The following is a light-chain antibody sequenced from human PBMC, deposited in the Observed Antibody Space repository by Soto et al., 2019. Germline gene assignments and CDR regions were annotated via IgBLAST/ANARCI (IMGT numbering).Light chain of an antibody. Sequence: DIQMTQSPSSLSASVGDRVTITCRASQDISHFLAWYQQKPGKVPKLLIYAASTLQSGVPSRFSGSGSGTDFTLTISSLQPEDVATYYCQKYFGALRTFGGGTSVEIK. V-gene: IGKV1-27*01. J-gene: IGKJ4*01. CDR3: QKYFGALRT. CDR2: AAS. CDR1: QDISHF.